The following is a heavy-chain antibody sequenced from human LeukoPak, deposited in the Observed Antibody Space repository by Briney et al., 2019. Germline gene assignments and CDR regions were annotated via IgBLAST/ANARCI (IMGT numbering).Heavy chain of an antibody. CDR1: GFTFNNYE. J-gene: IGHJ1*01. CDR2: ISSSSSYI. V-gene: IGHV3-21*01. Sequence: GGSLRLSCAASGFTFNNYEMTWVRQAPGKGLEWVSSISSSSSYIYYADSVKGRFTISRDNAKNSLYLQMNSLRAEDTAVYYCARPDYYDSSGYYYPQEYFQHWGQGTLVTVSS. D-gene: IGHD3-22*01. CDR3: ARPDYYDSSGYYYPQEYFQH.